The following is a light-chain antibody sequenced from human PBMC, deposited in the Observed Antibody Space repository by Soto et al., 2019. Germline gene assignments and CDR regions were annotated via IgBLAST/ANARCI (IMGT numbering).Light chain of an antibody. CDR2: GAS. CDR3: QQYGSSFWT. J-gene: IGKJ1*01. V-gene: IGKV3-20*01. CDR1: QSVSSSY. Sequence: EIVLTQSPGTLSLSPGERATLSCRARQSVSSSYLAWYQQKPGQAPRLLIYGASSRATGIPDRFSGSGSGTDFPLTISRLEHEDFAVYYCQQYGSSFWTFGQGTKVEIK.